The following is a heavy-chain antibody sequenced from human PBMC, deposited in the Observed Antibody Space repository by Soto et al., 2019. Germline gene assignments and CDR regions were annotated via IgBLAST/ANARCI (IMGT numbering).Heavy chain of an antibody. Sequence: GGSLRLSCAASGFTFITYTINWVRQAPGKGLEWVSSISSSNYINYADSVRGRFTISRDNAKNSLYLQINSLRAEDAAVYYCARDCSGGSCYPGMDVWGQGTTVTVSS. V-gene: IGHV3-21*01. CDR1: GFTFITYT. CDR2: ISSSNYI. CDR3: ARDCSGGSCYPGMDV. J-gene: IGHJ6*02. D-gene: IGHD2-15*01.